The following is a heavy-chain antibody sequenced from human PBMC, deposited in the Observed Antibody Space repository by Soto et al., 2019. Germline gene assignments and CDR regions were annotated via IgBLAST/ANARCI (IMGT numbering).Heavy chain of an antibody. Sequence: SETLSLTCTVSGGSISSSSYYWGWIRQPPGKGLEWIGSIYYSGSTYYNPSLKSRVTISVDTSKNQFSLKLSSVTAADTAVYYCARTRRPERGNTYGPYDYWGQGTLVTVSS. V-gene: IGHV4-39*01. D-gene: IGHD5-18*01. J-gene: IGHJ4*02. CDR1: GGSISSSSYY. CDR3: ARTRRPERGNTYGPYDY. CDR2: IYYSGST.